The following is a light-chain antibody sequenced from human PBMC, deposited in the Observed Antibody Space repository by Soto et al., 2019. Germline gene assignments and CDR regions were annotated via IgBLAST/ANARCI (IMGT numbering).Light chain of an antibody. CDR2: VNSDGSH. V-gene: IGLV4-69*01. Sequence: QPVLTQSPSASASLGASVKLTCTGNSGRSSNAIAWHQQQPEKGPRYLMKVNSDGSHTKGDGIPDRFSGSSSGAERYLTISGLQSEDEADYYCQTWGTGIWVFGGGTQLTVL. CDR3: QTWGTGIWV. CDR1: SGRSSNA. J-gene: IGLJ3*02.